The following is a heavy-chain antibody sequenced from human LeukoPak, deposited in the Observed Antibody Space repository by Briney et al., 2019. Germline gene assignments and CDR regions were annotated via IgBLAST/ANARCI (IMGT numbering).Heavy chain of an antibody. CDR1: GGSFSSYY. CDR2: INHSGST. CDR3: ARAGGSGSYSSLEY. D-gene: IGHD3-10*01. Sequence: KTSETLSLTCAVYGGSFSSYYWSWIRQPPGKGLEWIGEINHSGSTNYNPSLKSRVTISVDTSKNQFSLKLSSVTAADTAVYYCARAGGSGSYSSLEYWGQGTLVTVSS. J-gene: IGHJ4*02. V-gene: IGHV4-34*01.